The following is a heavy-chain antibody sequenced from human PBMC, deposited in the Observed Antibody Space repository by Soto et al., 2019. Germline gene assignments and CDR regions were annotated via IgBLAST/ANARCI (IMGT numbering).Heavy chain of an antibody. Sequence: GVLRLSCAASGFTFSSYAMSWVRQAPGKGLEWVSAISGSGGSTYYADSVKGRFTISRDNSKNTLYLQMNSLRAEDTAVYYCAKGSSGSYYWFDYWGQGTLVTVSS. J-gene: IGHJ4*02. V-gene: IGHV3-23*01. CDR1: GFTFSSYA. CDR2: ISGSGGST. D-gene: IGHD1-26*01. CDR3: AKGSSGSYYWFDY.